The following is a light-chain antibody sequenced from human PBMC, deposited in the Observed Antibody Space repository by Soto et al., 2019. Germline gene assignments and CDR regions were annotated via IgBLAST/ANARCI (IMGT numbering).Light chain of an antibody. J-gene: IGKJ1*01. CDR1: QGIRSY. CDR2: AAS. V-gene: IGKV1-8*01. CDR3: LLDFRYFWA. Sequence: AIRMTQSPSSLSASTGDRVTITCGASQGIRSYLAWYQQKPGKAPKLLIYAASTLQSGVPSRFRGSGSGTEFTLTISSLQPEDFETYYCLLDFRYFWAFGQGTKVDIK.